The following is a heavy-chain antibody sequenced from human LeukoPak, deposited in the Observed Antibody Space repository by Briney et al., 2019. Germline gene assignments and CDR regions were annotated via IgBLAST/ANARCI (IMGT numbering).Heavy chain of an antibody. D-gene: IGHD3-3*01. Sequence: SETLSLTCAISGGSISGTPYYWGWVRQPPGKGLEWIGSIYYSGSTYYNPSLKSRLTISVDTSKNQFSLKLSSVTAADTAVYYCARASTIFGHFAYWGRGTLVTVSS. CDR1: GGSISGTPYY. CDR3: ARASTIFGHFAY. CDR2: IYYSGST. J-gene: IGHJ4*02. V-gene: IGHV4-39*07.